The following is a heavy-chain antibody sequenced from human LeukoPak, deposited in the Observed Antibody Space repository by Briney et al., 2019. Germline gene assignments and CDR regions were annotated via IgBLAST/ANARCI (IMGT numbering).Heavy chain of an antibody. CDR3: ARSERLGELSPLPNY. V-gene: IGHV1-18*01. Sequence: GASVKVSCKASGYTFTNYGISWVRQAPGQGLEWMGWISGYNGNTNYVQNLQGRVTMTTDTSTSTVYMELSSLRSEDTAVYYCARSERLGELSPLPNYWGQGTLVTVSS. D-gene: IGHD3-16*02. CDR1: GYTFTNYG. J-gene: IGHJ4*02. CDR2: ISGYNGNT.